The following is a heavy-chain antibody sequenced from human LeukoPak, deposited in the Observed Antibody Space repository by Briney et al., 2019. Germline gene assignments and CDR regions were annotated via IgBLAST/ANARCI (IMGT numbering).Heavy chain of an antibody. Sequence: PSETLSLTCTVSGGSVSSGSYYWSWIRQPPGKGLEWMGYIYYSGSTNYNPSLKSRVTISADTSKNQFSLELSSVTAADTAMYYCARQKDSSGWLGVDYWGQGTLVTVSS. CDR3: ARQKDSSGWLGVDY. CDR2: IYYSGST. D-gene: IGHD6-19*01. CDR1: GGSVSSGSYY. V-gene: IGHV4-61*01. J-gene: IGHJ4*02.